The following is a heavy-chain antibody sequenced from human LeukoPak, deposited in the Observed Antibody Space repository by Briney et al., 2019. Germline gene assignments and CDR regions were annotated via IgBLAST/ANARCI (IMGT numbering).Heavy chain of an antibody. CDR2: IGADSGDT. D-gene: IGHD4-11*01. Sequence: PVNVSCKASGYRLRNHGISWVRQAPGQGLEWMGWIGADSGDTHGDTPYAEKLQGGVTMTTDTSTDTAYMDLRSLTSDDTAVYYCARGSSPYNWYFDLWGRGTLVTVSS. CDR1: GYRLRNHG. J-gene: IGHJ2*01. V-gene: IGHV1-18*01. CDR3: ARGSSPYNWYFDL.